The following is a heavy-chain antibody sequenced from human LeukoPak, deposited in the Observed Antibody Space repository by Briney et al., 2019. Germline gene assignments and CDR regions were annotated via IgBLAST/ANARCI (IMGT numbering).Heavy chain of an antibody. CDR3: ARLYYYDSSGYYQFDY. D-gene: IGHD3-22*01. CDR1: GYSFTSYW. J-gene: IGHJ4*02. Sequence: GESLKISCKDSGYSFTSYWIGWVRQMPGKGLEWMGIIYPGDSDTRYSPSFQGQVTISADKSISTAYLQWSSLKASDTAMYYCARLYYYDSSGYYQFDYWGQGTLVTVSS. CDR2: IYPGDSDT. V-gene: IGHV5-51*01.